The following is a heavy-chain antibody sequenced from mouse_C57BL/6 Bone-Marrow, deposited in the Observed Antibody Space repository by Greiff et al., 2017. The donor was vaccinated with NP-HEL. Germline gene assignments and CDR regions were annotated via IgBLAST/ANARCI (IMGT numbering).Heavy chain of an antibody. V-gene: IGHV2-6-1*01. Sequence: VQRVESGPGLVAPSQSLSITCTVSGFSLTSYGVHWVRQPPGKGLEWLVVIWSDGSTTYNSALKSRLSISTDNSKSQVFFKMNSLQTDDDTMYYCARQRGLLLRDYWGQGTSATVSS. CDR2: IWSDGST. CDR3: ARQRGLLLRDY. CDR1: GFSLTSYG. J-gene: IGHJ4*01. D-gene: IGHD2-3*01.